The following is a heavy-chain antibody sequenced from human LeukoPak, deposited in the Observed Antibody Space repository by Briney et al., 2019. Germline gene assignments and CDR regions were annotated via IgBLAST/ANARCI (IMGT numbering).Heavy chain of an antibody. D-gene: IGHD3-9*01. CDR2: ISYDGSNK. Sequence: GSLRLSCAASGFTFSSYGMHWVRQAPGKGLEWVAVISYDGSNKYYADSEKGRFTISRDNSKNTLYLQMNSLRAEDTAVYYCAKSLSLGWLLSWDYWGQGTLVTVSS. J-gene: IGHJ4*02. V-gene: IGHV3-30*18. CDR3: AKSLSLGWLLSWDY. CDR1: GFTFSSYG.